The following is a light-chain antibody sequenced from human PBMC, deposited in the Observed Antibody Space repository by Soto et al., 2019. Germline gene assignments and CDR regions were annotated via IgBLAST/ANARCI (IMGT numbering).Light chain of an antibody. J-gene: IGLJ3*02. CDR3: SSYTSTYIWV. CDR2: GVS. V-gene: IGLV2-14*01. CDR1: SSDIGSHNF. Sequence: QSALTQPASVSGSPGQSITISCTGTSSDIGSHNFVSWHQQHPGKAPKFIIYGVSNRPSGVSNRFSGSKSGNTASLTISGLPADDEAEYYCSSYTSTYIWVFGGGTKVTVL.